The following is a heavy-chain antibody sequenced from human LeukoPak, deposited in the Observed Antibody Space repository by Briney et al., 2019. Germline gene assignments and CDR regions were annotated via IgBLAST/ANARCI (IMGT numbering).Heavy chain of an antibody. V-gene: IGHV1-69*04. Sequence: SVKVSCKASGGTFSSYAISWVRQAPGQGLEWMGRIIPIFGIANYAQKFQGRVTITADKYTSTAYMELSSLRSEDTAVYYCATNVVGATDYWGQGPLVTVSS. CDR1: GGTFSSYA. D-gene: IGHD1-26*01. CDR3: ATNVVGATDY. J-gene: IGHJ4*02. CDR2: IIPIFGIA.